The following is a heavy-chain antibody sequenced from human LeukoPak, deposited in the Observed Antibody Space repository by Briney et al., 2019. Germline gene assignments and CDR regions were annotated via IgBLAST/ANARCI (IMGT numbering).Heavy chain of an antibody. J-gene: IGHJ6*03. CDR3: ARVFIVVVPAAIYYYYMDV. Sequence: ASVKVSCKASGYTFTSYGISWVRQAPGQGLEWMGWISAYNGNTNYAQKLQGRVTMTTDTSTSTAYMGLRSLRSDDTAVYYCARVFIVVVPAAIYYYYMDVWGKGTTVTVSS. D-gene: IGHD2-2*02. V-gene: IGHV1-18*01. CDR2: ISAYNGNT. CDR1: GYTFTSYG.